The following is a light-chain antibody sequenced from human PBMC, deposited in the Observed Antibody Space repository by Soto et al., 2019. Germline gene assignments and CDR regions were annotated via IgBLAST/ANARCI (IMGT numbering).Light chain of an antibody. CDR1: QTVRNNY. V-gene: IGKV3-20*01. CDR2: DAS. J-gene: IGKJ1*01. CDR3: QHYNSYSEA. Sequence: EFVLTQSPGTLSLSPGERATLSCRASQTVRNNYLAWYQQKPGQAPRLLIYDASSRATGIPDRFSGGGSGTEFTLTISSLQPDDFATYYCQHYNSYSEAFGQGTKVELK.